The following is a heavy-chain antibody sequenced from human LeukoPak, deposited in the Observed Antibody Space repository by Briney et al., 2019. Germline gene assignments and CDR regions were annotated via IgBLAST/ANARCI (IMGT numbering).Heavy chain of an antibody. Sequence: GGSLRLSCAASGFTFSNYAMHWVRQAPGKGLEYVSGINSNGGNTYYTNSVKGRFTVSRDNSKNTLYLQMGSLRVEDTAVYYCARFIGVTNAFDYWGQGTLVTISS. D-gene: IGHD4-17*01. CDR1: GFTFSNYA. V-gene: IGHV3-64*01. J-gene: IGHJ4*02. CDR3: ARFIGVTNAFDY. CDR2: INSNGGNT.